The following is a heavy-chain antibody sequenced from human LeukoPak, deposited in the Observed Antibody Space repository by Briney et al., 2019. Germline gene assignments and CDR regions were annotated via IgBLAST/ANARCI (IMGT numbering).Heavy chain of an antibody. D-gene: IGHD3-10*01. J-gene: IGHJ4*02. CDR3: ARDSPDGSGTYYSDSPDC. CDR1: GYTFSSYG. Sequence: GASVKVSCKASGYTFSSYGISWVRQAPGQWPEWMGSISAYNGNTNYRQKVQGRVTMTTDTSTSTAYMDLRSLRSDDMAIYYCARDSPDGSGTYYSDSPDCWGQGTLVTVSS. CDR2: ISAYNGNT. V-gene: IGHV1-18*03.